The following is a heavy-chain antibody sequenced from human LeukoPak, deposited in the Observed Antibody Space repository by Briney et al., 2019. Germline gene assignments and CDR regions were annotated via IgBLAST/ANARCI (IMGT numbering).Heavy chain of an antibody. CDR1: GFTFSNYS. D-gene: IGHD5-24*01. J-gene: IGHJ6*02. V-gene: IGHV3-21*04. Sequence: GGSLRLSCAASGFTFSNYSMNWVRQAPGKGLEWVSSISSSSRYIYYADSVKGRFSISRDNAKNSLYLQMNSLRAEDTAVYYCATDGYTYYYYGMDVWGQGTTVTVSS. CDR3: ATDGYTYYYYGMDV. CDR2: ISSSSRYI.